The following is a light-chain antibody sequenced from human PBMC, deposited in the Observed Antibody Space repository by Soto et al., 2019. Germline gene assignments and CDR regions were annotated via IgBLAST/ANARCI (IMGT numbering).Light chain of an antibody. V-gene: IGKV3-11*01. CDR3: QQRSKWPLT. J-gene: IGKJ4*01. CDR1: QSVTSN. CDR2: GVS. Sequence: EILFTQSSATLSLSPGERATLSCRASQSVTSNALAWYQQKPGQAPRLLIYGVSSRATGIPDRFSGSGSGTDFTLTISSLEPEDFAVYYCQQRSKWPLTFGGGTKVDIK.